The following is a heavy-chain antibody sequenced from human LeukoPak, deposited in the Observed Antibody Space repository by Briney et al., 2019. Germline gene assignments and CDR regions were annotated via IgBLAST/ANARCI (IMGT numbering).Heavy chain of an antibody. CDR3: ARGGLEYQLLSYFDY. D-gene: IGHD2-2*01. J-gene: IGHJ4*02. V-gene: IGHV4-59*01. CDR2: IYYSGST. Sequence: SETGSLTCTVSGGSISSYNWSWIRQPPGKGLEWIGYIYYSGSTNFNPSLKSRVTISVDTSKNQFYLKLSSVTAADTAVYYCARGGLEYQLLSYFDYWGQPNLVTVSS. CDR1: GGSISSYN.